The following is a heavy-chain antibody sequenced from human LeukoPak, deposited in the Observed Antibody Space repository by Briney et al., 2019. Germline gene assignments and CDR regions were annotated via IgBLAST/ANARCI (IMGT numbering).Heavy chain of an antibody. V-gene: IGHV4-34*01. CDR3: ARVIDRYCSGGSCTAFDI. J-gene: IGHJ3*02. CDR2: INHSGST. CDR1: GGSFSGYY. Sequence: SETVSLTCAVYGGSFSGYYWSWIRQPPGKGLEWIGEINHSGSTNYNPSLKSRVTISVDTSKNQFSLKLSSVTAADTAVYYCARVIDRYCSGGSCTAFDIWGQGTMVTVSS. D-gene: IGHD2-15*01.